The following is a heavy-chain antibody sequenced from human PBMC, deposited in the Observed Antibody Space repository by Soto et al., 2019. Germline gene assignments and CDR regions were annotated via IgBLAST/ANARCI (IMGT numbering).Heavy chain of an antibody. CDR3: EHRKGSSWYNPYYGMDV. D-gene: IGHD6-13*01. CDR2: IYWNDDK. J-gene: IGHJ6*02. V-gene: IGHV2-5*01. Sequence: GPTLVNPTQTLTLTCTFSGFSLSTSGVGVGWIRQPPGKALEWLALIYWNDDKRYSPSLKSRLTITKDTSKNQVVLTMTKKETVDTATYYCEHRKGSSWYNPYYGMDVWGQGTKVTVSS. CDR1: GFSLSTSGVG.